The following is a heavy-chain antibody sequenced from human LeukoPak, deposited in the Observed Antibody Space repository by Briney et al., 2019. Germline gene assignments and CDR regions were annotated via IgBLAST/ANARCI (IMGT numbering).Heavy chain of an antibody. CDR3: AREWGLESSGYYYAY. Sequence: ASVKVSCKASGGTFRRFTISWVRQAPGRGFEWMGGITPIFGTANFAQKFQGRVSITADESTSTAFMELSSLRSEDTAVYYCAREWGLESSGYYYAYWGQGTLVTVSS. CDR2: ITPIFGTA. CDR1: GGTFRRFT. V-gene: IGHV1-69*13. D-gene: IGHD3-22*01. J-gene: IGHJ4*02.